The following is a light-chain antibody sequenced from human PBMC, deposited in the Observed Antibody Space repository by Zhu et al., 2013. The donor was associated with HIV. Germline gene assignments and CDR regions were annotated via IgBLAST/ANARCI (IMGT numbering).Light chain of an antibody. CDR2: DAS. V-gene: IGKV3-20*01. Sequence: EIVLTQSPATLSLSPGERATLSCRASQSVGSYLAWYQQRPGQAPRLLIYDASSRATDIPDRFIGSGSGTDFTLTISRLEAEDCAVYYCQQYAKSPQTFGPGSKVEI. J-gene: IGKJ1*01. CDR1: QSVGSY. CDR3: QQYAKSPQT.